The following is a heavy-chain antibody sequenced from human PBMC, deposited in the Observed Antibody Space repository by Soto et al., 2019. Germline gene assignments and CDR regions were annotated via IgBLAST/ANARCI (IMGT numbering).Heavy chain of an antibody. J-gene: IGHJ4*02. CDR1: GGSISSSSYY. CDR3: ARHRSGYVVGRETAFDY. D-gene: IGHD3-3*01. Sequence: PSETLSLTCTVSGGSISSSSYYWGWIRQPPGKGLEWIGSIYYSGSTYYNPSLKSRVTISVDTSKNQFSLKLSSVTAADTAVYYCARHRSGYVVGRETAFDYWGQGTLVTVSS. V-gene: IGHV4-39*01. CDR2: IYYSGST.